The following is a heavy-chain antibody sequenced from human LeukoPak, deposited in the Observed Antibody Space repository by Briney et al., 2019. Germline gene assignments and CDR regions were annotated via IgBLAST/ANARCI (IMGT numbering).Heavy chain of an antibody. CDR2: INPYSCGT. V-gene: IGHV1-2*06. D-gene: IGHD2-15*01. CDR3: ARDLRVYCSGGSCYPPLGY. CDR1: GYTFTGYY. J-gene: IGHJ4*02. Sequence: ASVKVSCMASGYTFTGYYMHWVRPAPGQGLEWMGRINPYSCGTNYAQKFQGRVTMTRDTSISTAYMELSRMRSDDTAVYYCARDLRVYCSGGSCYPPLGYWGQGTLVTVSS.